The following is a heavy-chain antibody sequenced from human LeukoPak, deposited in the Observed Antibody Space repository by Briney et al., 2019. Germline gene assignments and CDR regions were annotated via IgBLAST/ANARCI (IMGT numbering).Heavy chain of an antibody. Sequence: PGGSLRLSCLPSGFTLSTNAMSWVRQAPGKGLEWISGISGSGASTYYADSVKGRFTISRDNSRNTLYLQMNSLRGEDTAVYYCAKDFRIGYSAHFDYWGQGALVTVSS. V-gene: IGHV3-23*01. D-gene: IGHD2-21*01. J-gene: IGHJ4*02. CDR1: GFTLSTNA. CDR3: AKDFRIGYSAHFDY. CDR2: ISGSGAST.